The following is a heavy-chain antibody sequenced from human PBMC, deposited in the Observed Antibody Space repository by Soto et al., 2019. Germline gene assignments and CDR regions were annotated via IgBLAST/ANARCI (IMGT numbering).Heavy chain of an antibody. V-gene: IGHV4-34*01. CDR2: VNPVGST. D-gene: IGHD4-4*01. CDR1: GGSLSDFY. CDR3: ARTTRERYFDS. J-gene: IGHJ4*02. Sequence: PSETLSLTCTVHGGSLSDFYWSWIRQSPGKGLEWIGEVNPVGSTYYNPSLKSRVTISVDASQSQFSLSLVSVTAADTAIYFCARTTRERYFDSWGTGTLVTV.